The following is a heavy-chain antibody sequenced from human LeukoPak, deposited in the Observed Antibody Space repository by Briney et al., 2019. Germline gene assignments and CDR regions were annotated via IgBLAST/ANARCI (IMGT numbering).Heavy chain of an antibody. CDR1: GFTVSSNY. V-gene: IGHV3-66*01. CDR3: ARLAGPYYFDY. J-gene: IGHJ4*02. CDR2: IYSGGST. Sequence: GGSLRLSCAASGFTVSSNYMSWVRQAPGKGLEWVSVIYSGGSTYYADSVKGRFTTSRDNSKNTLYLQMNSLRAEDTAVYYCARLAGPYYFDYWGQGTLVTVSS.